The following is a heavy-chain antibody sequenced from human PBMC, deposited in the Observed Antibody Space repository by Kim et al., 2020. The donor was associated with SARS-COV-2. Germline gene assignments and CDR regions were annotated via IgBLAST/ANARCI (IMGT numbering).Heavy chain of an antibody. CDR3: ARRDSDRVITYYGMDV. J-gene: IGHJ6*02. CDR2: TYYRSKWYN. V-gene: IGHV6-1*01. D-gene: IGHD3-22*01. Sequence: SQTLSLTCAISGDSFSSNSATWNWIRQSPSRGLEWLGRTYYRSKWYNDYAISVESRITINPDTSNNQFSLQLNSVTPEDTAVYYCARRDSDRVITYYGMDVWGQGTTVTVSS. CDR1: GDSFSSNSAT.